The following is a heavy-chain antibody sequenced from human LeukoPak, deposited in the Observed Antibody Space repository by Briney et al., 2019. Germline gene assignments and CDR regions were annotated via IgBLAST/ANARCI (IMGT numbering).Heavy chain of an antibody. CDR3: VRGFSVVVGDY. V-gene: IGHV4-34*01. CDR2: IKPGGVT. CDR1: SGSLGGYY. D-gene: IGHD3-10*01. J-gene: IGHJ4*02. Sequence: SETLSLTCAVYSGSLGGYYWSWIRQPPGKGLEWIGEIKPGGVTNYNPSVKSRVTISADTSKNQLSLNLNSATAADTAVYYCVRGFSVVVGDYWGQGTLVTVSS.